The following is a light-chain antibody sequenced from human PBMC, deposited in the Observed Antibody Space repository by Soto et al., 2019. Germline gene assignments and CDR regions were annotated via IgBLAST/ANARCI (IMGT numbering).Light chain of an antibody. Sequence: DIQMTQSPSSLSASVGDRVTITCQASQDIRNFLNWYQQKPGKAPKLLIYDASNLQTGVPSRFSGSGSGTDFTFTISSLQPEEIATYYCQQYDNLLLTFGGGTKVEIK. CDR2: DAS. J-gene: IGKJ4*01. CDR3: QQYDNLLLT. V-gene: IGKV1-33*01. CDR1: QDIRNF.